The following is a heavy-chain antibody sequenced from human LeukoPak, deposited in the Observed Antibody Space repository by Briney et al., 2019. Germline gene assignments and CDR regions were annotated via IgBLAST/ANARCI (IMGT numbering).Heavy chain of an antibody. D-gene: IGHD6-13*01. J-gene: IGHJ6*02. CDR3: ARHQKQQLTPYYYYGMDV. CDR1: GGSISSYY. CDR2: IYYSGNT. V-gene: IGHV4-59*08. Sequence: SETLSLTCTVSGGSISSYYWSWIRQPPGKGLEWIGYIYYSGNTNYNPSLKSRVTISVDTSKNQFSLKLSSVTAADTAVYYCARHQKQQLTPYYYYGMDVWGQGTTVTVSS.